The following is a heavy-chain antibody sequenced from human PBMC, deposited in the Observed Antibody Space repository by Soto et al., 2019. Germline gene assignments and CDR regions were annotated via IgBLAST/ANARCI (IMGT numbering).Heavy chain of an antibody. CDR3: ARAEDIVVVPAAISYYYYGMDV. V-gene: IGHV3-21*01. CDR2: ISSSSSYI. J-gene: IGHJ6*02. D-gene: IGHD2-2*01. Sequence: GGSPRLSCAASGFTFSSYSMNWVRQAPGKGLEWVSSISSSSSYIYYADSVKGRFTISRDNAKNSLYLQMNSLRAEDTAVYYCARAEDIVVVPAAISYYYYGMDVWGQGTTVTVSS. CDR1: GFTFSSYS.